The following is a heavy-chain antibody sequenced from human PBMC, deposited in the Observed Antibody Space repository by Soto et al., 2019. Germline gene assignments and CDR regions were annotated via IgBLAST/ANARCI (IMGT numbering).Heavy chain of an antibody. D-gene: IGHD5-12*01. CDR3: ARGGDVNYYHGMDV. CDR2: ISAYNCKT. J-gene: IGHJ6*02. Sequence: QVQLVQSGGEVKKPGASVKLSCTASGYTFTSYGISWVRQAPGQGLEWMGWISAYNCKTNYAQNVQGRVTMTTDTSTRTAYMDLRSLRSDDTAVYYCARGGDVNYYHGMDVWGQGTTVTVSS. V-gene: IGHV1-18*01. CDR1: GYTFTSYG.